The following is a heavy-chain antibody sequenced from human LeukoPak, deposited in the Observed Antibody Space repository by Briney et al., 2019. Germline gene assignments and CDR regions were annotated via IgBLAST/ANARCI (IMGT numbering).Heavy chain of an antibody. D-gene: IGHD5-18*01. CDR1: GGSFSGYY. CDR3: ARAGPWLLDY. V-gene: IGHV4-34*01. CDR2: INHSGST. J-gene: IGHJ4*02. Sequence: SETLSLTCAVYGGSFSGYYWSWIRQPPGKGLEWIGEINHSGSTNYNPSLKSRVTISVDTSKNQFSLKLSSVTAADRAVYYCARAGPWLLDYWGQGTLVTVSS.